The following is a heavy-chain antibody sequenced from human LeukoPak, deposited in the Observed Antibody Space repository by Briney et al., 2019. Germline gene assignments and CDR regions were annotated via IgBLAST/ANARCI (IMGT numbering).Heavy chain of an antibody. CDR2: IYYSGST. V-gene: IGHV4-31*03. CDR1: GGSISSGGYY. Sequence: SQTLSLTCTVSGGSISSGGYYWSWIRQHPGKGLEWIGYIYYSGSTYYNPSLKSRVTISVDTSKNQFSLKLSSVTAADTAVYYCARDFRYDILTGYYKPYYYGMDVWGQGTTVTVSS. D-gene: IGHD3-9*01. J-gene: IGHJ6*02. CDR3: ARDFRYDILTGYYKPYYYGMDV.